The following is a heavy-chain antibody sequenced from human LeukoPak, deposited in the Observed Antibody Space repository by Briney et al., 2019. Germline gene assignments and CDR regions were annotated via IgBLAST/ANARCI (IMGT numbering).Heavy chain of an antibody. J-gene: IGHJ4*02. CDR2: ISVSGSSI. V-gene: IGHV3-48*01. CDR3: STAKFDY. Sequence: PGGSLRLSCAASGSTLSFYSMNWVRQAPGMGLEWISHISVSGSSIHYAESVKGRFTISRDSAKNSLYLQMNSLRAEDTAVYYCSTAKFDYWGQGTLLTVSS. CDR1: GSTLSFYS.